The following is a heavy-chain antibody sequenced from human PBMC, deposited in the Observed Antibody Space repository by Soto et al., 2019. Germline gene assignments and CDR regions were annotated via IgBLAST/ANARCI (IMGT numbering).Heavy chain of an antibody. J-gene: IGHJ6*02. CDR1: GFTFNTYP. Sequence: GGSLRLSCATSGFTFNTYPMTWVRQAPGKGLEWVSSISSTAGRTSSYADSVKGRFAISRDFSDNTVYLQMNNLRVDDTAVYFCAKGVLSFHYGMEVWGQGTTVTVSS. CDR2: ISSTAGRTS. D-gene: IGHD3-10*01. CDR3: AKGVLSFHYGMEV. V-gene: IGHV3-23*01.